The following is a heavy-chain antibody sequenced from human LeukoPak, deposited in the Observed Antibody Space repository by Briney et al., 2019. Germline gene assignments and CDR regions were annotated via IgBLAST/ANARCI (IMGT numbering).Heavy chain of an antibody. J-gene: IGHJ6*03. CDR3: ASSGSGSYSPYYYYMDV. V-gene: IGHV3-21*01. CDR2: ISSSSSYI. Sequence: GGSLRLSCAASGFTFSSYSMNWVRQAPGKGLEWVSSISSSSSYIYYADSVKGRFTISRDNAKNSLYLQMNSLRAEDTAVYYCASSGSGSYSPYYYYMDVWGKGTTVTVSS. CDR1: GFTFSSYS. D-gene: IGHD3-10*01.